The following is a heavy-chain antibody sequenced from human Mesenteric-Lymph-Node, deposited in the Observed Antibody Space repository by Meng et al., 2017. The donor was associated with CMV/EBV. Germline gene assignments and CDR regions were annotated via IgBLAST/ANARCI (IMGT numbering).Heavy chain of an antibody. CDR3: ARGFCSGGSCYPGAY. V-gene: IGHV4-59*01. CDR2: ISNSGSP. J-gene: IGHJ4*02. D-gene: IGHD2-15*01. Sequence: ESLKISCAASGFTFSSYSMNWVRQAPGKGLEWIGHISNSGSPNYNPSLWSRVTILADTSKNQFSLTLTSVTAADTALYFCARGFCSGGSCYPGAYWGQGALVTVSS. CDR1: GFTFSSYS.